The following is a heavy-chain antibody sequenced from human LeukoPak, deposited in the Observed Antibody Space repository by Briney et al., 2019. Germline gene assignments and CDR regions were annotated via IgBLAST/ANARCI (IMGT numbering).Heavy chain of an antibody. CDR2: INPNSGGT. CDR1: GYTFTGYY. V-gene: IGHV1-2*02. Sequence: GASVKVSCKASGYTFTGYYMHWVRQAPGQGLEWMGWINPNSGGTNYAQKFQGRVTMTRDTSISTAYMELSRLRSDDTAMYYCARRPITMIVVGNYWGQGTLVTVSS. CDR3: ARRPITMIVVGNY. D-gene: IGHD3-22*01. J-gene: IGHJ4*02.